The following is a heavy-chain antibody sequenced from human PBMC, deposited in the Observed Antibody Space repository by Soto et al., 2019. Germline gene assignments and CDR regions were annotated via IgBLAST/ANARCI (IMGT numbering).Heavy chain of an antibody. D-gene: IGHD5-12*01. CDR1: GGSLSHHY. J-gene: IGHJ3*02. CDR2: MYVTGTT. Sequence: LSLPCTVSGGSLSHHYWSWIRQPAGTRLEWIGRMYVTGTTNYNPSLKNRVSMSIDTSKNQFSLKLSSVTAADTAVYYCARDGGYTGYEEGNPFDIWGQGTMVTVSS. CDR3: ARDGGYTGYEEGNPFDI. V-gene: IGHV4-4*07.